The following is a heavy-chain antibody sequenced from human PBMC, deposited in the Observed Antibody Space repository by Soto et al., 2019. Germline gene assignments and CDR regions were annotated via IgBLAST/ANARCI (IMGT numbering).Heavy chain of an antibody. V-gene: IGHV1-69*10. CDR3: ARDRIAAAAPSFDP. Sequence: SVKVSCKASGGTFSSYTISWVRQAPGQGLEWMGGIIPILGIANYAQKFQGRVTITADKSTSTAYMELSSLRSEDTAVYYCARDRIAAAAPSFDPWGQGTLVTVSS. J-gene: IGHJ5*02. CDR2: IIPILGIA. D-gene: IGHD6-13*01. CDR1: GGTFSSYT.